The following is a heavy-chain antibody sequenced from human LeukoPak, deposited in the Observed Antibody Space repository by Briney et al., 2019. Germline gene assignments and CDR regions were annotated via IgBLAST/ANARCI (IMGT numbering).Heavy chain of an antibody. CDR3: ERCYYDILTGYYLGEAFDI. V-gene: IGHV3-21*01. Sequence: VGSLRLSCAASGSTLSSYSMNWVRQAPGKGLEWVSSISSSSSYIYYADSVKGRFTNSRDNAKNSLYLQMNSLRAEDTAVYYCERCYYDILTGYYLGEAFDIWGQGTMVTVSS. D-gene: IGHD3-9*01. CDR2: ISSSSSYI. CDR1: GSTLSSYS. J-gene: IGHJ3*02.